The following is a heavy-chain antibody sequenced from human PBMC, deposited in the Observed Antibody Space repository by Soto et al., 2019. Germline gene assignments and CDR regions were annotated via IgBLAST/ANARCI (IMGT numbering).Heavy chain of an antibody. CDR2: IVVGSGDI. J-gene: IGHJ3*02. Sequence: ASVKVSCKASGFAFSSSAVQWVRQARGQRLEWIGWIVVGSGDINFAQKFQGRVTMTRDTSTSTVYMELSSLRSEDTAVYYCARDRSSSFYGSGSYPPDDAFDIWGQGTMVTVSS. CDR1: GFAFSSSA. CDR3: ARDRSSSFYGSGSYPPDDAFDI. D-gene: IGHD3-10*01. V-gene: IGHV1-58*01.